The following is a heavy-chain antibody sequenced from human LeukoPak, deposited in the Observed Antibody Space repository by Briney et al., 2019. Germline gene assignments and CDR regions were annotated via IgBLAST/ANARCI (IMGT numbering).Heavy chain of an antibody. V-gene: IGHV1-2*02. CDR2: INPNGGGT. D-gene: IGHD2-15*01. CDR3: AREQFLRGYCSGGSCYSDYYGMDV. Sequence: GASVKVSCKASGYAFTGYYIHWVRQAPGQGLEWMGWINPNGGGTNYAQKFQGRVTMTRDTSISTAYMELSRLRSDDTAVYYCAREQFLRGYCSGGSCYSDYYGMDVWGQGTTVTVSS. CDR1: GYAFTGYY. J-gene: IGHJ6*02.